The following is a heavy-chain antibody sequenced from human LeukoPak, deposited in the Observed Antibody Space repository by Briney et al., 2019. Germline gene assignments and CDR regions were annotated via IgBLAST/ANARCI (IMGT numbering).Heavy chain of an antibody. Sequence: SETLSLTCTVSGGSISGYYWSWIRQPPGKGLEWIGYIHYSGSTNYNPSLKSRVTISADTSRNQFSLKLSSVAAADTAVYYCARGGYSYGARGDFDYWGQGTLVTVSS. J-gene: IGHJ4*02. D-gene: IGHD5-18*01. V-gene: IGHV4-59*01. CDR3: ARGGYSYGARGDFDY. CDR2: IHYSGST. CDR1: GGSISGYY.